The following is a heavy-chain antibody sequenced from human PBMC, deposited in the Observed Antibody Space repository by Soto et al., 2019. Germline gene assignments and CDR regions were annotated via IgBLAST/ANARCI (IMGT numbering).Heavy chain of an antibody. V-gene: IGHV4-59*01. D-gene: IGHD5-12*01. Sequence: SETLSVTCTVSGGSISSYYWSWIRQPPGKGLEWIGYIYYSGSTNYNPSLKSRVTISVDTSKNQFSLKLSSVTAADTAVYYCARVRRDGYNRWYFDYWGQGTLVTVSS. J-gene: IGHJ4*02. CDR1: GGSISSYY. CDR2: IYYSGST. CDR3: ARVRRDGYNRWYFDY.